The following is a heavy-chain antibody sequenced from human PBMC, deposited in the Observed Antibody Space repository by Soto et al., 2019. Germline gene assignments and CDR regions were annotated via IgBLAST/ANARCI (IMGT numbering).Heavy chain of an antibody. Sequence: SETLSLTCTVSGGSLSSYYWSWIRQPPGKGLEWIGYIYYSGSTNYNPSLKSRVTISVDTSKNQFSLKLNSMTAADTAVYYCARHNYGSGSTYFDYWXQXTLVTVSS. CDR2: IYYSGST. V-gene: IGHV4-59*08. J-gene: IGHJ4*02. D-gene: IGHD3-10*01. CDR3: ARHNYGSGSTYFDY. CDR1: GGSLSSYY.